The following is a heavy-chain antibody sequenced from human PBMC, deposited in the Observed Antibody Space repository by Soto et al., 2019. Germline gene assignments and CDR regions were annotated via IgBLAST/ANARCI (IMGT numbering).Heavy chain of an antibody. CDR1: GGSFSGYY. D-gene: IGHD1-26*01. J-gene: IGHJ4*02. CDR2: INHSGST. CDR3: AREGQISGFDY. Sequence: SETLSLTCAVYGGSFSGYYWSWIRQPPGKGLEWIGEINHSGSTNYNPSLKSRVTISVDTSKNQFSLKLSSVTAADTAVYYCAREGQISGFDYWGQGTLVTVSS. V-gene: IGHV4-34*01.